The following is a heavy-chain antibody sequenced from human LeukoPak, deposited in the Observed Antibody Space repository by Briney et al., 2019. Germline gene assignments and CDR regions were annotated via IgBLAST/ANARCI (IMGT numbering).Heavy chain of an antibody. Sequence: ASVKVSCKASGYTFTNYGISWVRRAPGQGLEWMGWISTYNGNTNYAQKLQGRVTMTTDTSTSTAYMELRRLRSDDTAVYYCARDLGRYCSGGRCHYYSYYMDVWGKGTTVTVSS. J-gene: IGHJ6*03. CDR2: ISTYNGNT. D-gene: IGHD2-15*01. CDR1: GYTFTNYG. V-gene: IGHV1-18*01. CDR3: ARDLGRYCSGGRCHYYSYYMDV.